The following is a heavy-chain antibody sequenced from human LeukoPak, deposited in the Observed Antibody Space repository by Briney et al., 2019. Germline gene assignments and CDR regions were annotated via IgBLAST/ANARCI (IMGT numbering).Heavy chain of an antibody. V-gene: IGHV4-59*08. CDR1: GDSISSYY. Sequence: SETLSLTCTVSGDSISSYYWTWIRQPPGKGLEWIGYIHYNGDTYYNPSVMRRLTISIDTSKSQFSLKLGSVTAADTAVYFCARHSRYYDILTGSMVVWGKGTTVIVSS. CDR3: ARHSRYYDILTGSMVV. J-gene: IGHJ6*03. D-gene: IGHD3-9*01. CDR2: IHYNGDT.